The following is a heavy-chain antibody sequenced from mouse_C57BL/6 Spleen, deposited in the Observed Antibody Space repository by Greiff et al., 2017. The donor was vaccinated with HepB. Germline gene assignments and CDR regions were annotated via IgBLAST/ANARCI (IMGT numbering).Heavy chain of an antibody. D-gene: IGHD2-4*01. CDR2: INPNNGGT. CDR1: GYTFTDYN. Sequence: VQLKQSGPELVKPGASVKMSCKASGYTFTDYNMHWVKQSHGKSLEWIGYINPNNGGTSYNQKFKGKATLTVNKSSSTAYMELRSLTSEDSAVYYCARENDYEYFDVWGTGTTVTVSS. CDR3: ARENDYEYFDV. V-gene: IGHV1-22*01. J-gene: IGHJ1*03.